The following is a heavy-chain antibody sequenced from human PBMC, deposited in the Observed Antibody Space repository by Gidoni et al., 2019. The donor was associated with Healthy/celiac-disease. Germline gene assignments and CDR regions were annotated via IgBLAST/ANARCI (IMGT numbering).Heavy chain of an antibody. CDR3: ARAWPGSGSYSDAFDI. CDR1: GYTFTRYG. CDR2: ISAYHGNT. D-gene: IGHD1-26*01. Sequence: QVQLVQSGAEVKKPGASVKVSCKASGYTFTRYGISWVRQAPGQGLEWMGWISAYHGNTNYAQKLQGRVTMTTDTSTSTAYMELRSLRSDDTAVYYCARAWPGSGSYSDAFDIWGQGTMVTVSS. V-gene: IGHV1-18*01. J-gene: IGHJ3*02.